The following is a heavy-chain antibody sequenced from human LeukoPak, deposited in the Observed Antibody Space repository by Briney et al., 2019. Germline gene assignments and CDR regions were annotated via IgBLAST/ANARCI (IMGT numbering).Heavy chain of an antibody. V-gene: IGHV3-74*01. CDR3: ARMYDSSSSELNY. D-gene: IGHD6-13*01. CDR2: INSDGSST. CDR1: GFTFSTYW. Sequence: QPGGSLRLSCAASGFTFSTYWMHWVRQAPGKGLVWVSRINSDGSSTSYADSVKGRFTISRDNAKNSLYLQMNSLRAEDTAVYYCARMYDSSSSELNYWGQGTLVTVSS. J-gene: IGHJ4*02.